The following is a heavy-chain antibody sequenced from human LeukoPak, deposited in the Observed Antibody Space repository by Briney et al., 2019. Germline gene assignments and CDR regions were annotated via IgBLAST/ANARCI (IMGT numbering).Heavy chain of an antibody. CDR1: GFTFSSYS. D-gene: IGHD6-19*01. Sequence: PGGSLRLSCAASGFTFSSYSMNWVRQDPGKGAEWVSYISSSSSTIYYADSVKGRFTISRDNAKNSLYLQMNSLRAEDTAVYYCARDRGIAVAGYWGQGTLVTVSS. J-gene: IGHJ4*02. V-gene: IGHV3-48*01. CDR2: ISSSSSTI. CDR3: ARDRGIAVAGY.